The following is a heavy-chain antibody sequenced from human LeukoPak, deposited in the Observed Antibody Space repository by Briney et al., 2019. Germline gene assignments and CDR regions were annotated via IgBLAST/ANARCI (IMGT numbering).Heavy chain of an antibody. CDR1: GFSVSGNR. J-gene: IGHJ4*02. CDR2: IKRKIDGGST. CDR3: TTTTAPDYYGSGSYYNVI. D-gene: IGHD3-10*01. Sequence: PGGSLRLACAASGFSVSGNRVNWVRQAPGKGLEWVGRIKRKIDGGSTDYAARVKGRFTISKDDSKNTLYLQMNSLKTEDTAVYYCTTTTAPDYYGSGSYYNVIWGQGTLVTVSS. V-gene: IGHV3-15*01.